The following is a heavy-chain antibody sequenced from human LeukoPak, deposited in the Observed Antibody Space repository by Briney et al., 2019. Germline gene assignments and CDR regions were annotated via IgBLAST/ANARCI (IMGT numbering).Heavy chain of an antibody. V-gene: IGHV1-69*06. J-gene: IGHJ4*02. Sequence: SVKVSCKASGGTFSSYAISWVRQAPGQGLEWMGGIIPIFGTANYAQKFQGRVTITADKSTSTAYMGLSSLRYEDTAVYYCARGGHSGYDHSVDYWGQGTLVTVSS. CDR2: IIPIFGTA. CDR3: ARGGHSGYDHSVDY. D-gene: IGHD5-12*01. CDR1: GGTFSSYA.